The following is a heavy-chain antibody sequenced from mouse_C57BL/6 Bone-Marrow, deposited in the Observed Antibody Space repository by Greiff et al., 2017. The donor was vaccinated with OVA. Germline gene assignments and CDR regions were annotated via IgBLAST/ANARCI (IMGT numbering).Heavy chain of an antibody. CDR1: GFTFSDYG. D-gene: IGHD2-3*01. CDR3: ARVYDGYYGDFDV. CDR2: ISNLAYSI. V-gene: IGHV5-15*01. Sequence: EVMLVESGGGLVQPGGSLKLSCAASGFTFSDYGMAWVRQAPRKGPEWVAFISNLAYSIYYADTVTGRFTISRENAKNTLYLEMSSLRSEDTAMYYCARVYDGYYGDFDVWGTGTTVTVSS. J-gene: IGHJ1*03.